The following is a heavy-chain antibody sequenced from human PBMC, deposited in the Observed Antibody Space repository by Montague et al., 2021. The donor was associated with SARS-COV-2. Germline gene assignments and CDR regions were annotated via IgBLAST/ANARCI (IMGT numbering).Heavy chain of an antibody. CDR3: ARHYSAPPPAVY. J-gene: IGHJ1*01. CDR2: ISDSGST. Sequence: SETLSLTCTVSGGSISSFYWSWFRQPPGKGLEWIGYISDSGSTNYNPSLTSRVTMSVDTSKNQFSLKVNSVTAADTAVYYCARHYSAPPPAVYWGQGTLVTVSS. CDR1: GGSISSFY. D-gene: IGHD4-11*01. V-gene: IGHV4-59*08.